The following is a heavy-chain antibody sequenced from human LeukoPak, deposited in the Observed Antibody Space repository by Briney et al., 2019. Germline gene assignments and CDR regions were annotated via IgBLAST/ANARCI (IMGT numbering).Heavy chain of an antibody. V-gene: IGHV4-39*01. D-gene: IGHD5-12*01. Sequence: PSETLSLTCTVSGGSISSSSYYWGWIRQPPGKGLEWIGGIYYSGSTYYNPSLKSRVTISVDTSKNQFSLKLSSVTAADTAVYYCARQTYDSSYWGQGTLVTVSS. CDR3: ARQTYDSSY. CDR2: IYYSGST. CDR1: GGSISSSSYY. J-gene: IGHJ4*02.